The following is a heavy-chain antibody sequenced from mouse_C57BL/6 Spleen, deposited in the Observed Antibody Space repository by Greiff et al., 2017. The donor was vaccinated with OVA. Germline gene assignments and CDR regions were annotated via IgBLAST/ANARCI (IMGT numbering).Heavy chain of an antibody. CDR1: GFNIKDDY. V-gene: IGHV14-4*01. J-gene: IGHJ2*01. CDR2: IDPENGDT. Sequence: VQLKESGAELVRPGASVKLSCTASGFNIKDDYMHWVKQRPEQGLEWIGWIDPENGDTEYASKFQGKATITADTSSNTAYLQLSSLTSEDTAVYYCTTWGTVDYWGQGTTLTVSS. CDR3: TTWGTVDY. D-gene: IGHD2-14*01.